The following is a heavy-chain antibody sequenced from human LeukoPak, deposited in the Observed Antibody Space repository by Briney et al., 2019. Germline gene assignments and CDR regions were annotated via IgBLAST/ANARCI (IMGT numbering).Heavy chain of an antibody. CDR2: ISRTSNYI. V-gene: IGHV3-21*01. J-gene: IGHJ4*02. D-gene: IGHD4-17*01. CDR1: GFPFSSYA. Sequence: GGSLRLSCAATGFPFSSYAMSWVRQAPGKGLEWVSSISRTSNYIYYADSMKGRFTISRDNAKNSLYLQMNSLRAEDTAVYYCARLVTTPYFFDYWGQGTLVTVSS. CDR3: ARLVTTPYFFDY.